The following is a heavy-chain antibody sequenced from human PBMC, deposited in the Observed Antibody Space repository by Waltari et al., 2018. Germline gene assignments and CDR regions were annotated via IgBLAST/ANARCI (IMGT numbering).Heavy chain of an antibody. D-gene: IGHD3-22*01. Sequence: QVQLVQSGAEVKKPGPSVKVSCKVSGYPLSDLSIHRVRQAPGTGIEWMGGEHPEAGKTGSTRILLGRVRMTQDTARDTADMELRSLRSEYTAVYYCATDHHRDSGYGSWGQGTLGTVSS. V-gene: IGHV1-24*01. CDR3: ATDHHRDSGYGS. J-gene: IGHJ4*02. CDR1: GYPLSDLS. CDR2: EHPEAGKT.